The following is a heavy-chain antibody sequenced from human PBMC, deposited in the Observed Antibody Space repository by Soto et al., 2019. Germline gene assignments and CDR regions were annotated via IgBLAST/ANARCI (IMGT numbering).Heavy chain of an antibody. Sequence: QVPLQESGPGLVKPSQTLSLICTVSGGSISSGGYYWSWIRQHSEKGLEWIGYIYSSGSTYYNPSLKSRLTLSLDTSENHFSLNLSSMTAADTAVYYCARDGDGSGYFLDFWGQGTLVTVSS. V-gene: IGHV4-31*03. J-gene: IGHJ4*02. D-gene: IGHD3-22*01. CDR3: ARDGDGSGYFLDF. CDR2: IYSSGST. CDR1: GGSISSGGYY.